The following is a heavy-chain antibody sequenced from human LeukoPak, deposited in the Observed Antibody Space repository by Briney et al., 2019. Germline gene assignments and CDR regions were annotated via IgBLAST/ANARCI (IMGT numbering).Heavy chain of an antibody. CDR1: GDSISTYF. J-gene: IGHJ3*02. V-gene: IGHV4-4*07. D-gene: IGHD7-27*01. CDR2: IYPSGTS. Sequence: SETLSLTCTVSGDSISTYFWTWIRQAAGKGLEWIGRIYPSGTSNYNPSLKSRVTLSVDTSKNQFSLKLSSVTAADTAVYYCARSAWGYAFDIWGQGTMVTVSS. CDR3: ARSAWGYAFDI.